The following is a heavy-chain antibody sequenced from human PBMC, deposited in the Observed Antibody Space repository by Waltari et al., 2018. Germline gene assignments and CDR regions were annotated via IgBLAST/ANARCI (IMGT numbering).Heavy chain of an antibody. V-gene: IGHV4-34*01. CDR1: GGSFSGYY. CDR3: ARFFAEYDFWSGSYWFDP. J-gene: IGHJ5*02. D-gene: IGHD3-3*01. CDR2: IHHSGST. Sequence: QVQLQQWGAGLLKPSETLSLTCAVYGGSFSGYYWSWIRQPPGKGLEWIVEIHHSGSTNYNPALKSPVTIAVDTSKNQFALKRSSVTAADTAVYYCARFFAEYDFWSGSYWFDPWGQGTLVTVSS.